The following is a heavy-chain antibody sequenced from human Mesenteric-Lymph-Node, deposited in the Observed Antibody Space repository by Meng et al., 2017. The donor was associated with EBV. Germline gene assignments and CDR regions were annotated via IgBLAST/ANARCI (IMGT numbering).Heavy chain of an antibody. V-gene: IGHV4-61*01. CDR1: GGSVSSSQFY. D-gene: IGHD2-2*01. CDR3: ARVNCSNIVCPFDS. Sequence: QATQRGSGHGLVSPSDTLSLTCNVSGGSVSSSQFYWSWIRQPPGKGLEWIGNIYYSETSNYHPSLKSRVAISLDTPKIQFSLNLSSLTAADTAMYYCARVNCSNIVCPFDSWGQGTLVTVSS. CDR2: IYYSETS. J-gene: IGHJ4*02.